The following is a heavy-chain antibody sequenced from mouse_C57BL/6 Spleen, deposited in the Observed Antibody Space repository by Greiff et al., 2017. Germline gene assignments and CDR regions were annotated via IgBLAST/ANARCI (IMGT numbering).Heavy chain of an antibody. CDR3: ARTEEATDY. J-gene: IGHJ2*01. CDR2: INPYNGGT. V-gene: IGHV1-19*01. D-gene: IGHD6-1*01. CDR1: GYTFTDYY. Sequence: VQLQQSGPVLVKPGASVKMSCKASGYTFTDYYMHWVKQSHGKSLEWIGVINPYNGGTSYNQKFKGKAPLTVGKSSSTAYMELNSLTSEDSAVNYCARTEEATDYWGQGTTLTVSS.